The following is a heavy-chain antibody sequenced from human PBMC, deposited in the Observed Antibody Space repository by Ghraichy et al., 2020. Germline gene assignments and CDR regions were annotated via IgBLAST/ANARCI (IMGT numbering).Heavy chain of an antibody. J-gene: IGHJ5*02. Sequence: SETLSLTCTVSGGSISSSSYYWGWIRQPPGKGLEWIGSIYYSGSTYYNPSLKSRVTISVDTSKNQFSLKLSSVTAADTAVYYCARTLGYYDSSGYYPPGPWGQGTLVTVSS. V-gene: IGHV4-39*01. CDR2: IYYSGST. D-gene: IGHD3-22*01. CDR1: GGSISSSSYY. CDR3: ARTLGYYDSSGYYPPGP.